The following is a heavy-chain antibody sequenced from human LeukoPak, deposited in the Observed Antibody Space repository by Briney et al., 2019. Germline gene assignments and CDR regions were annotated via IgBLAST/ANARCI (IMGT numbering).Heavy chain of an antibody. D-gene: IGHD3-10*01. CDR2: IYYSGST. Sequence: KASETLSLTCTVSSGSISSYYWSWIRQPPGKGLEWIGYIYYSGSTNYNPSLKSRVTISVDTSKNQFSLKLSSVTAADTAVYYCARVAGSESYPFDYWGQGTLVTVSS. J-gene: IGHJ4*02. CDR1: SGSISSYY. V-gene: IGHV4-59*01. CDR3: ARVAGSESYPFDY.